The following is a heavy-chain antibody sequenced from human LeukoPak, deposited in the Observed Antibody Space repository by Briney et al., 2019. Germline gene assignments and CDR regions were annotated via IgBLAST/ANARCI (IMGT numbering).Heavy chain of an antibody. V-gene: IGHV3-66*02. J-gene: IGHJ4*02. D-gene: IGHD6-19*01. CDR2: IYSGDNT. Sequence: PGGSLRLSCAASGFTVTNNDMSWVRQAPGKGLEWVSVIYSGDNTNYADSVKGRFTISRDNSKSTLYLQMNSLRAEDTAVYYCTKGGTGWNYFDCWGQGTLVTVSS. CDR1: GFTVTNND. CDR3: TKGGTGWNYFDC.